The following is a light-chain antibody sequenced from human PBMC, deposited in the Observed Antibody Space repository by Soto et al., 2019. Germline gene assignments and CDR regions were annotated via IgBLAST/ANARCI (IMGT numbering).Light chain of an antibody. Sequence: EIVLTQSPGTLSLSPGERATLSCRASQSVSASYLAWYQQKPGQAPRLLIYGASGRATGIPDRFSGSGSGTDFTFTISRLESEDFAVYYCQQYGSSSWTFGRGTKVEIK. CDR1: QSVSASY. CDR3: QQYGSSSWT. CDR2: GAS. J-gene: IGKJ1*01. V-gene: IGKV3-20*01.